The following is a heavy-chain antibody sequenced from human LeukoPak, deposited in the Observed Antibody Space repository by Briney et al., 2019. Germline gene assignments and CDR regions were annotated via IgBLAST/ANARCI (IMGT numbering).Heavy chain of an antibody. CDR2: IKQDGSVK. CDR1: GFTFSTSW. J-gene: IGHJ6*02. Sequence: GGSLRLSCAASGFTFSTSWMTWVRQAPGKGLEWVANIKQDGSVKYYVDSVKGRFTISRDNTKNSLYLQMSSLTADDTAVYYCAKGRGLDVWGQGTTVTVSS. V-gene: IGHV3-7*01. CDR3: AKGRGLDV.